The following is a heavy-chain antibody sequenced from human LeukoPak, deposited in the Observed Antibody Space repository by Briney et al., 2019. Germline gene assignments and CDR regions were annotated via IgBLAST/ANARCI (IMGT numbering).Heavy chain of an antibody. J-gene: IGHJ4*02. CDR3: AKERLSSGYFDY. CDR2: ISGSGGRT. V-gene: IGHV3-23*01. CDR1: GFTSSTYA. Sequence: GGSLRLSCAASGFTSSTYAMSWVRQGPGKGLEWVSAISGSGGRTYYADSVKGRFTISRDNSKNTLYLQMNSLRAEDTAVYYCAKERLSSGYFDYWGQGTLVTVSS. D-gene: IGHD3-22*01.